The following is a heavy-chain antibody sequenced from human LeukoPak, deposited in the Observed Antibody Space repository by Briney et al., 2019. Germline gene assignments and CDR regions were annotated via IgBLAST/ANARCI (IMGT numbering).Heavy chain of an antibody. J-gene: IGHJ4*02. Sequence: GGSLRLSCAASGFTFSSYSMNWVRRAPGKGLEWVSYISSSSSTIYYADPVKGRFTISRDNAKNSLYLQMNSLRDEDTAVYYCARAPMGYCSSTSCYSSYFDYWGQGTLVTVSS. D-gene: IGHD2-2*01. V-gene: IGHV3-48*02. CDR1: GFTFSSYS. CDR3: ARAPMGYCSSTSCYSSYFDY. CDR2: ISSSSSTI.